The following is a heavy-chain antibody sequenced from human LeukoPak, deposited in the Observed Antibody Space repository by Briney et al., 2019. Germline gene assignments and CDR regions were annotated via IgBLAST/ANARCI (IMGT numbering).Heavy chain of an antibody. CDR3: ARDRSDLRYLEWLYELDY. D-gene: IGHD3-3*01. V-gene: IGHV3-7*01. CDR2: IKQDGSEK. Sequence: RSGGSLRLSCAASGFTFSSNWMNWVRQAPGKGLEWVANIKQDGSEKYYVDSVKGRFTISRDNAKKSLYLQMNSLRAEDTAVYYCARDRSDLRYLEWLYELDYWGQGTLVTVSS. J-gene: IGHJ4*02. CDR1: GFTFSSNW.